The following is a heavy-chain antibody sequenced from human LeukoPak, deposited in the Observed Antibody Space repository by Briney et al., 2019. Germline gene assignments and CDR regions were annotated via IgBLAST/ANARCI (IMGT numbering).Heavy chain of an antibody. CDR1: GFTFSSYA. CDR3: AKTPVYCSSTSCYYFDY. D-gene: IGHD2-2*01. Sequence: PGGSLGLSCAASGFTFSSYAMSWVRQAPGKGLEWVSAISGSGGSTYYADSVKGRFTISRDNSKNTLYLQMNSLRAEDTAVYYCAKTPVYCSSTSCYYFDYWGQGTLVTVSS. V-gene: IGHV3-23*01. J-gene: IGHJ4*02. CDR2: ISGSGGST.